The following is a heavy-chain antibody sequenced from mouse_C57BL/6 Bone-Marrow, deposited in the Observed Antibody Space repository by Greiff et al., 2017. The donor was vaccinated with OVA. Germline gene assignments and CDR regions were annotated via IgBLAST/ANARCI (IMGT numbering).Heavy chain of an antibody. CDR2: IHPNSGST. V-gene: IGHV1-64*01. D-gene: IGHD1-1*01. CDR3: ARYGSSPYWYFDV. CDR1: GYTFTSYW. Sequence: QVQLQQPGAELVKPGASVKLSCKASGYTFTSYWMHWVKQRPGQGLEWIGMIHPNSGSTNYNEKFKSKAKLTVDKSSSTAYMQLSSLTSEDSAVYYCARYGSSPYWYFDVWGTGTTVTVSS. J-gene: IGHJ1*03.